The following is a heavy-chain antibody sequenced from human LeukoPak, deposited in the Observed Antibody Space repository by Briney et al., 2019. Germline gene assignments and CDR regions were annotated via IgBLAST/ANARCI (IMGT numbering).Heavy chain of an antibody. D-gene: IGHD3-10*01. Sequence: GGSLRLSCAASGFTFSSYGMHWVRQAPGKGLEWVAFIRYDGSNKYYADSVKGRFTISRDNSKNTLYLQMGSLRAEDMAVYYCARDRAGRYYGSGSYYDYWGQGTLVTVSS. CDR3: ARDRAGRYYGSGSYYDY. V-gene: IGHV3-30*02. CDR2: IRYDGSNK. CDR1: GFTFSSYG. J-gene: IGHJ4*02.